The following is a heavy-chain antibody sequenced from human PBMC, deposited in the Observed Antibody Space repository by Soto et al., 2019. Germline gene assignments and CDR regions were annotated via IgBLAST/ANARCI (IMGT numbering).Heavy chain of an antibody. CDR3: AKDRRYYYDSSGYYYVGIAFDI. D-gene: IGHD3-22*01. V-gene: IGHV3-23*01. J-gene: IGHJ3*02. CDR1: GFTFSSYA. CDR2: ISGSGGST. Sequence: ESGGGLVQPGGSLRLSCAASGFTFSSYAMSWVRQAPGKGLEWVSAISGSGGSTYYADSVKGRFTISRDNSKNTLYLQMNSLRAEDTAVYYCAKDRRYYYDSSGYYYVGIAFDIWGQGTMVTVSS.